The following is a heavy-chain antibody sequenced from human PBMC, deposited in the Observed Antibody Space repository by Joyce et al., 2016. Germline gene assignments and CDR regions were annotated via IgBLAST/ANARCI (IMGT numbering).Heavy chain of an antibody. V-gene: IGHV3-64D*06. D-gene: IGHD3-9*01. CDR2: INNDGGMT. CDR1: GFTFSSYA. J-gene: IGHJ4*02. Sequence: EVQLMQSGGDLVQPGGSLRLSCSASGFTFSSYAMHWIRQAPGKGLEYISGINNDGGMTHFIDSVKGRFSISRDNSKNMVYLQMSSLKTEDTATYYCVVRNSTGWYDYWGQGTLVTVSS. CDR3: VVRNSTGWYDY.